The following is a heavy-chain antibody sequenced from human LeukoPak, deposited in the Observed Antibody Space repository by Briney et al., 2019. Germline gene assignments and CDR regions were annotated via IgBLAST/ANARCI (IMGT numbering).Heavy chain of an antibody. D-gene: IGHD3-16*01. CDR2: ISGSGGST. CDR3: AKEFEGFDY. V-gene: IGHV3-23*01. CDR1: GGSISSYY. Sequence: ETLSLTCTVSGGSISSYYWSWVRQAPGKGLEWVSAISGSGGSTYYADSVKGRFTISRDNSKNTLYLQMNSLRAEDTAVYYCAKEFEGFDYWGQGTLVTVSS. J-gene: IGHJ4*02.